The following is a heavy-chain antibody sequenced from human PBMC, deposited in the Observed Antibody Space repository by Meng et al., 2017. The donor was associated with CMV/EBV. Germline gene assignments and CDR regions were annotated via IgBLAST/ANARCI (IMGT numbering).Heavy chain of an antibody. CDR1: GGSISSYY. Sequence: GSLRLSCTVSGGSISSYYWSWIRQPPGKGLEWIGYIYYSGSTNYNPSLKSRVTISVDTSKNQFSLKLSSVTAADTAVYYCARYNTARFLFDYWGQRTLVTVSS. CDR2: IYYSGST. V-gene: IGHV4-59*01. D-gene: IGHD6-6*01. J-gene: IGHJ4*02. CDR3: ARYNTARFLFDY.